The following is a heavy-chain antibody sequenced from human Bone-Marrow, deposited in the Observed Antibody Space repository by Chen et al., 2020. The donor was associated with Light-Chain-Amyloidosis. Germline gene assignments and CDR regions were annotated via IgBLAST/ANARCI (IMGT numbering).Heavy chain of an antibody. J-gene: IGHJ3*01. CDR2: IDWDGDK. V-gene: IGHV2-70*04. Sequence: QVTVKESGPALVKPTQTLTLTCPFSGFSRSPNGMRLNWIRQPPGKALEWLARIDWDGDKYYTPSLETRLTISKDPSTNPVVLTMTSMDPVDTATYYCARMSFCETSEALDVWGQGTMITVSS. CDR3: ARMSFCETSEALDV. CDR1: GFSRSPNGMR.